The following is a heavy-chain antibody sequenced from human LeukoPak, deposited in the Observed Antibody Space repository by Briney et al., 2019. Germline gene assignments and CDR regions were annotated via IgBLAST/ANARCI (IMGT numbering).Heavy chain of an antibody. CDR1: GYTFRNYG. Sequence: GSLRLTCVASGYTFRNYGMHRLRQGPGKRLEWVSRINRDGSRRDYADSVKGRFTISRDNTKNMLYLQMNSLRAEDTAVYYCVSDSEGRSGGDSWGQGTLVTVSS. CDR2: INRDGSRR. D-gene: IGHD1-26*01. CDR3: VSDSEGRSGGDS. J-gene: IGHJ4*02. V-gene: IGHV3-74*01.